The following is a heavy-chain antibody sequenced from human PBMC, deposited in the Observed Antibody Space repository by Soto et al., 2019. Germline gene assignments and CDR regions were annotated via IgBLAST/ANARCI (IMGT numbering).Heavy chain of an antibody. CDR1: GYSFTSYW. J-gene: IGHJ5*02. Sequence: PGESLEISCKGSGYSFTSYWIDWVRQMPGKGLEWMGIIYPGDSDTRYSPSFQGQVTISADKSISTAYLQWSSLKASDTAMYYCARVLRFLEWYPYWFDPWGQGTLVTVSS. CDR2: IYPGDSDT. D-gene: IGHD3-3*01. V-gene: IGHV5-51*01. CDR3: ARVLRFLEWYPYWFDP.